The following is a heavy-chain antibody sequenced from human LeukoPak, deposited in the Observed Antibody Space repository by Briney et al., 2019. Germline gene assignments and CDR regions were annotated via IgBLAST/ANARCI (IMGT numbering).Heavy chain of an antibody. CDR1: GFTFSSYS. CDR2: ICSSSRYI. D-gene: IGHD3-10*01. Sequence: GGSLRLSCAASGFTFSSYSINWVRQAPGKGLEWVSSICSSSRYIYYADSVKGRFTISRDNAKNSLYLQMNSLRDEDTAVYYRARAQTYYGSGSYLYWGQGTLVTVSS. J-gene: IGHJ4*02. V-gene: IGHV3-21*01. CDR3: ARAQTYYGSGSYLY.